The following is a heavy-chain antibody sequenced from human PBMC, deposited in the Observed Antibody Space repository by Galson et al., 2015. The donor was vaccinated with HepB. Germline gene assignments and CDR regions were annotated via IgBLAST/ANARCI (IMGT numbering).Heavy chain of an antibody. V-gene: IGHV1-3*01. CDR2: INAGNGNT. D-gene: IGHD3/OR15-3a*01. CDR1: GYIFTNYA. J-gene: IGHJ4*02. Sequence: SVKVSCKASGYIFTNYAVNWVRQVPGQRLEWMGWINAGNGNTKYSQKFQGRVTITRDTSATTAYMELSSLRSEDTAVYYCARGRWTGTSLPYYLDYWGQGTLVTVSS. CDR3: ARGRWTGTSLPYYLDY.